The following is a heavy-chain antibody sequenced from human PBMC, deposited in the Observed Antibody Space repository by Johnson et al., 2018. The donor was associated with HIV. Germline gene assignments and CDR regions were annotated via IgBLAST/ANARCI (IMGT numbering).Heavy chain of an antibody. CDR1: GFTVSSYY. D-gene: IGHD4-23*01. J-gene: IGHJ3*02. V-gene: IGHV3-66*01. Sequence: VQLVESGGGLVQPGGSLRLSCAASGFTVSSYYMSWVRQAPGKGLEWVSVLFSGGNTYYAASVKGRFTISRDNSKNTLYLQMNSLRAEDTAVYYCAREDYGGKLGAFDIWGQGTMVTVSS. CDR2: LFSGGNT. CDR3: AREDYGGKLGAFDI.